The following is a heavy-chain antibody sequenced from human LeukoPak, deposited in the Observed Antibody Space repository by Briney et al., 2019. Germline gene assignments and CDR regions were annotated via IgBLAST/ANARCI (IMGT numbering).Heavy chain of an antibody. CDR1: GYTFTAYY. V-gene: IGHV1-18*04. J-gene: IGHJ4*02. CDR3: ARDRALYCSSTSCFKYYFDY. Sequence: ASVKVSCKASGYTFTAYYMHWVRQAPGQGLEWMGWISAYNGNTNYAQKLQGRVTMTTDTSTSTAYMELRSLRAYDTAVYYCARDRALYCSSTSCFKYYFDYWGQGTLVTVSS. D-gene: IGHD2-2*01. CDR2: ISAYNGNT.